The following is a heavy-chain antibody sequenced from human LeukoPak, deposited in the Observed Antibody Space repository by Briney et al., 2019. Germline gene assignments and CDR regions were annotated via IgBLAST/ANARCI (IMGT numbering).Heavy chain of an antibody. J-gene: IGHJ6*03. CDR1: GGSISSSYYY. D-gene: IGHD1-1*01. Sequence: SETLSLTCTVSGGSISSSYYYWGWIRQPPGKGLEWIGNIYYSGSTYYNPSLKSRVTISVDTSKNQFSLKLSSVTAADTAVYYCASQLYYYYYMDVWGKGPRSPSP. CDR3: ASQLYYYYYMDV. V-gene: IGHV4-39*07. CDR2: IYYSGST.